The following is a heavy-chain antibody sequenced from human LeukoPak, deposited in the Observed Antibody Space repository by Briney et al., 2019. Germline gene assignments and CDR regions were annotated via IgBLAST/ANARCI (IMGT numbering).Heavy chain of an antibody. D-gene: IGHD3-3*01. CDR3: ARLRITIFGVVTTGGMDV. CDR2: ISAYNGNT. J-gene: IGHJ6*02. CDR1: GYTFTSYG. V-gene: IGHV1-18*01. Sequence: ASVKVSCKASGYTFTSYGISGVRQAPGQGLEWMGWISAYNGNTNYAQKLQGRVTMTTDTSTSTAYMEMGSLRSDDTAVYYCARLRITIFGVVTTGGMDVWGQGTTVTVSS.